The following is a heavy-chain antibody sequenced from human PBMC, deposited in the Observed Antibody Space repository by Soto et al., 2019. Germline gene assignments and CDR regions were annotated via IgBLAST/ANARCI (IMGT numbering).Heavy chain of an antibody. CDR2: IKQDGREK. CDR1: GFSFSSYW. J-gene: IGHJ5*02. CDR3: AGDGARNGAYNGWLDP. Sequence: PGGSLRLSCAASGFSFSSYWMTWVRQAPGKGLEWVANIKQDGREKYYVASVKGRFTISRDNGKNLLFLQMDSLTPDDTAVYYCAGDGARNGAYNGWLDPWGQGTLVTVSS. V-gene: IGHV3-7*03. D-gene: IGHD3-16*01.